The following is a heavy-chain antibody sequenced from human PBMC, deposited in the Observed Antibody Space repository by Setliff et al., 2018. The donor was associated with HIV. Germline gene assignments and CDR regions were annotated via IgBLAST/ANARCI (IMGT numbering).Heavy chain of an antibody. V-gene: IGHV3-30*07. CDR3: ARGNFGAAIRLQAFDL. D-gene: IGHD3-3*01. CDR1: GFTFNSYA. Sequence: GGSLRLSCAASGFTFNSYAISWVRQTPGKGLEWVAVMSGDANSQYYADPVRGRFTISRDNAKNTLYLQMNSLRAEDTAVYYCARGNFGAAIRLQAFDLWGRGTKVTVSS. J-gene: IGHJ3*01. CDR2: MSGDANSQ.